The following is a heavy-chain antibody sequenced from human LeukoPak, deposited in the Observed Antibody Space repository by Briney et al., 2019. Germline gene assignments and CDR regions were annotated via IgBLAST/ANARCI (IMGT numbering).Heavy chain of an antibody. V-gene: IGHV4-39*02. Sequence: SETLSLTCTVSGGSIRSSYYYWGWIRQPPGKGLEWIGSIYDSGSTYYNPSLKSRVTISLDTSKKQFSFKLSSVTAADTAVYYCAREYSGSYRGVDYWGQGTLVTVSS. J-gene: IGHJ4*02. D-gene: IGHD1-26*01. CDR3: AREYSGSYRGVDY. CDR1: GGSIRSSYYY. CDR2: IYDSGST.